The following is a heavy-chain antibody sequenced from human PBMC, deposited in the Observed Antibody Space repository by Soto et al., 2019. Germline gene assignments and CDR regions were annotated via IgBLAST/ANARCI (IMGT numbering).Heavy chain of an antibody. D-gene: IGHD2-15*01. J-gene: IGHJ5*02. CDR2: ISSSSSYI. V-gene: IGHV3-21*01. Sequence: TVGSLRLSCAASGFTFRSYSMNWVRQAPGKGLEWVSSISSSSSYIYYADSVKGRFTISRDNAKNSLYLQMNSLRAEDTAVYYCARGPYCSGGSCYPFDPSGQGTLVTVSS. CDR3: ARGPYCSGGSCYPFDP. CDR1: GFTFRSYS.